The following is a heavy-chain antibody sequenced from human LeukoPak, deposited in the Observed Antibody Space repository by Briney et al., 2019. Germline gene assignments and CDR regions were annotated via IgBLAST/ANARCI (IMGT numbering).Heavy chain of an antibody. V-gene: IGHV3-30-3*01. D-gene: IGHD3-22*01. CDR2: ISYDGSNK. CDR1: GFTFSSYA. Sequence: GGSLRLSCAATGFTFSSYAMHRVRQAPCKGLEWVAVISYDGSNKYYADSVKGRFTISRDNSKNTLYLQMNSLRAEDTAVYYCARERSSGYYGDYWGQGTLVTVSS. CDR3: ARERSSGYYGDY. J-gene: IGHJ4*02.